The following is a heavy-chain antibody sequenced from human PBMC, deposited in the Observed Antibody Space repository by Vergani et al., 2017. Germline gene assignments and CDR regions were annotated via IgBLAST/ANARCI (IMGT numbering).Heavy chain of an antibody. Sequence: QVQLVESGGGVVQPGGSLRLSCAASGFTFSSYGMHWVRQAPGKGLEWVAFIRYDGSNKYYADSVKGRFTISRDNSKNTLYLQMNSLRAEDTAVYYCAKDVDDILTGPFDYWGQGTLVTVSS. CDR3: AKDVDDILTGPFDY. V-gene: IGHV3-30*02. CDR1: GFTFSSYG. J-gene: IGHJ4*02. D-gene: IGHD3-9*01. CDR2: IRYDGSNK.